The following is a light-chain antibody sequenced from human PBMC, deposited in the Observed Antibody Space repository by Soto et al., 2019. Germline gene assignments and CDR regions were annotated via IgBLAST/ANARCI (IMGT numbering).Light chain of an antibody. CDR2: GAS. J-gene: IGKJ4*01. CDR1: QSVSDN. CDR3: QQYNDLPLT. Sequence: EIVLTQSPATLSVSPGERVTLSCRASQSVSDNLAWYQQKPGQAPRLLIYGASIRATDIPARFSGSGSGTEFSLTISSLQSEYFAVYYCQQYNDLPLTFGGGTKVDIK. V-gene: IGKV3D-15*01.